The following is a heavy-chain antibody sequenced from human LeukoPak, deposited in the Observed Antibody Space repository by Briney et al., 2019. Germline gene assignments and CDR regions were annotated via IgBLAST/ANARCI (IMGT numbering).Heavy chain of an antibody. V-gene: IGHV3-30*18. Sequence: GGSLRLSCAASGFTFSSYGMHWVRQAPGKGLEWVAVISYDGSNKYYADSVKGRFTISRDNSKNTLYLQMNSLRAEDTAVHYCAKDARYCSGGSCYPNFDYWGQGTLVTVSS. D-gene: IGHD2-15*01. CDR2: ISYDGSNK. J-gene: IGHJ4*02. CDR1: GFTFSSYG. CDR3: AKDARYCSGGSCYPNFDY.